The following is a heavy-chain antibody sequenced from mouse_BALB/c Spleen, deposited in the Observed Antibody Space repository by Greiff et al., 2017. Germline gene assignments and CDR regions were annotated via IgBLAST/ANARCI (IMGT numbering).Heavy chain of an antibody. D-gene: IGHD2-1*01. V-gene: IGHV3-8*02. Sequence: EVQRVESGPSLVKPSQTLSLTCSVTGDSITSGYWNWIRKFPGNKLEYMGYISYSGSTYYNPSLKSRISITRDTSKNQYYLQLNSVTTEDTATYYCARYYGNYYYAMDYWGQGTSVTVSS. J-gene: IGHJ4*01. CDR1: GDSITSGY. CDR3: ARYYGNYYYAMDY. CDR2: ISYSGST.